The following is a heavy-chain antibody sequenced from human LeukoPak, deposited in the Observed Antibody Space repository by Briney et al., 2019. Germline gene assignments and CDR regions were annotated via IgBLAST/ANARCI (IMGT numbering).Heavy chain of an antibody. CDR2: ISGSGSGDST. J-gene: IGHJ4*02. CDR1: GFIFSSYG. D-gene: IGHD1-26*01. V-gene: IGHV3-23*01. CDR3: AKSRGSYWVPEFDY. Sequence: GGSLRLSCAASGFIFSSYGMTWVRQAPGKGLEWVSAISGSGSGDSTNYADPVKGRFTISRDNSKNTLYLQMNSLRAEDTAIYYCAKSRGSYWVPEFDYWGQGTLVTVSS.